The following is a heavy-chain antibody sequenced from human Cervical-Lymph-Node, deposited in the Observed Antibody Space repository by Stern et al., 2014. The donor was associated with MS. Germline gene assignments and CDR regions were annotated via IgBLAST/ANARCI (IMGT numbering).Heavy chain of an antibody. V-gene: IGHV1-69*01. CDR2: IIPIFGTA. D-gene: IGHD3-10*01. Sequence: QVQLVESGAEVKKPGSSVKVSCKASGGTFSSYAISWVPQAPGHGLEWMGGIIPIFGTANYAQKFQGRVTITADESTSTAYMELSSLRSEDTAVYYCARAVDYGSGSYSGDYWGQGTLVTVSS. CDR1: GGTFSSYA. CDR3: ARAVDYGSGSYSGDY. J-gene: IGHJ4*02.